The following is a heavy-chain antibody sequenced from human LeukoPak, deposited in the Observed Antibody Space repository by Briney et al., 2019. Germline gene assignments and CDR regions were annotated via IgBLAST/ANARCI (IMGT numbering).Heavy chain of an antibody. D-gene: IGHD2-2*01. Sequence: AGGXLRLXXAAXXFTFSDYYMSWIRQAPGKGLGWVSYISSSGSTIYYADSVKGRFTISRDNAKNSLYLQMNSLRAEDTAVYYCARLVGDIVVVPAAMLDYWGQGTLVTVSS. CDR3: ARLVGDIVVVPAAMLDY. J-gene: IGHJ4*02. V-gene: IGHV3-11*01. CDR1: XFTFSDYY. CDR2: ISSSGSTI.